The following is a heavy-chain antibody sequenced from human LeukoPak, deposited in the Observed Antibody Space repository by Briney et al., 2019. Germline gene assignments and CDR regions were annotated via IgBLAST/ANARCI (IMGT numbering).Heavy chain of an antibody. CDR3: AKVRFGELFYYFDY. Sequence: GGSLRLSCAASGFTFSDYYMSWIRQAPGKGLEWVSYISSSGSTIYYADSVKGRFTISRDNAKNSLYLQMNSLRAEDTAVYYCAKVRFGELFYYFDYWGQGTLVTVSS. CDR2: ISSSGSTI. V-gene: IGHV3-11*01. CDR1: GFTFSDYY. J-gene: IGHJ4*02. D-gene: IGHD3-10*01.